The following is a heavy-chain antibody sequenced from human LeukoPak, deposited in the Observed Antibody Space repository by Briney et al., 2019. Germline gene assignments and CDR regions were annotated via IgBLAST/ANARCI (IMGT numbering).Heavy chain of an antibody. CDR1: GYTLTELS. J-gene: IGHJ4*02. D-gene: IGHD2-2*02. CDR2: FDPEDGET. Sequence: GASVKVSCKVSGYTLTELSMHWVRQAPGKGLEWMGGFDPEDGETIYAQKFQGRVTMTEDTSTDTAYMELSNLRSEDTAVYYCATVAVVVVPAAIPGPYYFDYWGQGTLVTVSS. V-gene: IGHV1-24*01. CDR3: ATVAVVVVPAAIPGPYYFDY.